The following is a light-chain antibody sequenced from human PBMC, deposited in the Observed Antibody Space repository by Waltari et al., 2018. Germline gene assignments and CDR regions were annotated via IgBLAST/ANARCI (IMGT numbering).Light chain of an antibody. Sequence: QSVLTQPPSVSGAPGQRVTIPCTGSSPNIGAGFDVHWYQQLPGTAPKLLIYGNNNRPSGVPDRFSGSKSGTSASLAITGLQAEDEADYYCQSYDTSLSGSVFGTGTKVTVL. V-gene: IGLV1-40*01. CDR1: SPNIGAGFD. CDR3: QSYDTSLSGSV. J-gene: IGLJ1*01. CDR2: GNN.